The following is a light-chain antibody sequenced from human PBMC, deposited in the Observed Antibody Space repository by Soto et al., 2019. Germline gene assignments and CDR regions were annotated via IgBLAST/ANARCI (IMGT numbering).Light chain of an antibody. CDR2: WAY. CDR1: QSLFYTSNKRNY. CDR3: HQYFSAPPA. Sequence: DIVMSQSPDSLAVSLGERATIKCKSSQSLFYTSNKRNYLAWYQQKPGQRPRLRISWAYTRESGVPDRFSAGGAGTDFTLTIPNLQAGDVVTYYCHQYFSAPPAFGGGTKLEI. V-gene: IGKV4-1*01. J-gene: IGKJ4*01.